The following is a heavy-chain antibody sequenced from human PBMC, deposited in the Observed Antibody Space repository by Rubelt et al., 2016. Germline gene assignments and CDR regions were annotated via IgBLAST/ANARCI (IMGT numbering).Heavy chain of an antibody. J-gene: IGHJ4*02. CDR3: ARDYYYGSGRGDY. Sequence: SSYAMHWVRQAPGKGLEWVSSISSSSSYIYYADSVKGRFTISRDNAKNSLYLQMNSLRAEDTAVYYCARDYYYGSGRGDYWGQGTLVTVSS. CDR2: ISSSSSYI. D-gene: IGHD3-10*01. V-gene: IGHV3-21*01. CDR1: SSYA.